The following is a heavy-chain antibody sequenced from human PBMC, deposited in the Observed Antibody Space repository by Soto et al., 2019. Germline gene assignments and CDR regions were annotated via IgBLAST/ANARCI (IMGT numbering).Heavy chain of an antibody. CDR3: ARDSPSGYDFYYYYGMDV. Sequence: SETLSLTCAVSGGCISSSNWWSWVRQPPGKGLEWIGEIYHSGSTNYNPSLKSRVTISVDKSKNQFSLKLSSVTAADTAVYYCARDSPSGYDFYYYYGMDVWGQGTTVTVSS. V-gene: IGHV4-4*02. CDR2: IYHSGST. J-gene: IGHJ6*02. D-gene: IGHD5-12*01. CDR1: GGCISSSNW.